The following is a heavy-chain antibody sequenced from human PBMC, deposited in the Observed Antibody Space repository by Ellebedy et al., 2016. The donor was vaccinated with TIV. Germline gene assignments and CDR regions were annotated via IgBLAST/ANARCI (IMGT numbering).Heavy chain of an antibody. CDR1: GFTFSTYA. D-gene: IGHD2-15*01. Sequence: GESLKISCVASGFTFSTYAIQWVRQAPGKGLEWVAVVSYDGSKTYYADSVKGRFTISRDNSKNTLYLQMDSLRPEDTAVYDCAREGYSSGSLGDLDYWGQGTLVTVSS. V-gene: IGHV3-30*04. CDR2: VSYDGSKT. CDR3: AREGYSSGSLGDLDY. J-gene: IGHJ4*02.